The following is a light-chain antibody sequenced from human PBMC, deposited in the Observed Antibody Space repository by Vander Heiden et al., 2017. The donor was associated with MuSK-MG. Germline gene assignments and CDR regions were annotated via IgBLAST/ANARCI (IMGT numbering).Light chain of an antibody. CDR1: QDISNY. V-gene: IGKV1-33*01. CDR3: QQYYNPPPVT. J-gene: IGKJ5*01. CDR2: DAS. Sequence: DIQMTQSPSSLSASVGDRVTITCQASQDISNYLNWYQQKPGKAPKLLIYDASNLETGVPSRFSGSGSGTDFTFTISSLQPEDIATYYCQQYYNPPPVTFGPGTLLEIK.